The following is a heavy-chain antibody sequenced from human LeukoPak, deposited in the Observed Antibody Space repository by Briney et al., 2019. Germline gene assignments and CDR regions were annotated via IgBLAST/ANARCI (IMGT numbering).Heavy chain of an antibody. CDR3: ARARAFYYGSGSSNFDY. V-gene: IGHV4-34*01. Sequence: PSETLSLTCAVYGGSFSGYYWSWIRQPPGKGLEWIGEINHSGSTNYNPSLKSRVTVSVDTSKNQFSLKLSSVTAADTAVYYCARARAFYYGSGSSNFDYWGQGTLVTVSS. D-gene: IGHD3-10*01. CDR1: GGSFSGYY. J-gene: IGHJ4*02. CDR2: INHSGST.